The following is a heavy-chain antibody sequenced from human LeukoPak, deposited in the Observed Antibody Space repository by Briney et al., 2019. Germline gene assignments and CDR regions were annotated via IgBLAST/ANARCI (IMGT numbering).Heavy chain of an antibody. CDR3: LVAYSSGWVFDY. J-gene: IGHJ4*02. CDR1: GYTFTSYG. D-gene: IGHD6-19*01. CDR2: IIPIFGTA. Sequence: SVKVSCKASGYTFTSYGISWVRQAPGQGLEWMGGIIPIFGTANYAQKFQGRVTITADKSTSTAYMELSSLRSEDTAVYYCLVAYSSGWVFDYWGQGTLVTVSS. V-gene: IGHV1-69*06.